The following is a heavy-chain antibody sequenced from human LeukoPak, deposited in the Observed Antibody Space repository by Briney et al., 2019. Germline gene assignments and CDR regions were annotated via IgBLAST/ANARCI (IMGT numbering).Heavy chain of an antibody. D-gene: IGHD3-16*02. CDR3: AKDHTYYDYVWGSYP. CDR1: GFTFSSYA. Sequence: GGSLRLSCAASGFTFSSYAMSWVRQAPGKGLEWVSAISGSGGSTYYADSVKGRSTISRDNSKNTLYLQMNSLRAEDTAVYYCAKDHTYYDYVWGSYPGGQGTLVTVSS. J-gene: IGHJ4*02. CDR2: ISGSGGST. V-gene: IGHV3-23*01.